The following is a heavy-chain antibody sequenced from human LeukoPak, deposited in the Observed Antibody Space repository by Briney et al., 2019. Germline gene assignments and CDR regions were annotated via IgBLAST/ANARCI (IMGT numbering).Heavy chain of an antibody. CDR3: ASSLNTVMVSPYYLEY. D-gene: IGHD5-18*01. Sequence: GGSLRLSCAASGFTLSDYSMTWVRQAPGQGLEWISFLTSGGVSAFYADSVRGRFTVSRDDARNSLSLYMNTLRADDAAVYYCASSLNTVMVSPYYLEYWGPGTLVTVSS. J-gene: IGHJ4*02. CDR2: LTSGGVSA. V-gene: IGHV3-11*04. CDR1: GFTLSDYS.